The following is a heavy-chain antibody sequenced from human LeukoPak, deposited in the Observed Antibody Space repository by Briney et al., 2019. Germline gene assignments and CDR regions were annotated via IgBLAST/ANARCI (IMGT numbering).Heavy chain of an antibody. J-gene: IGHJ4*02. Sequence: GGSLRLSCAASGFTFSSCSMKWVRQAPGKGLEWVSYISGSSSTIYYADSVKGRFTISRDNAKNSLYLQMNSLRDEDTAVYYCARDLSFRPGVAFDYWGQGTLVTVSS. CDR1: GFTFSSCS. CDR2: ISGSSSTI. D-gene: IGHD3-10*01. CDR3: ARDLSFRPGVAFDY. V-gene: IGHV3-48*02.